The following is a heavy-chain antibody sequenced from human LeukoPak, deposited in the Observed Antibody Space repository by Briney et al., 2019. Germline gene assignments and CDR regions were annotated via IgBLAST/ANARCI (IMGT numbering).Heavy chain of an antibody. J-gene: IGHJ4*02. V-gene: IGHV3-7*05. Sequence: GGSLRLSCAASGFTFSVCWMSWVRQAPGKGLEWVANIRQDGSGYYSVDSVKGRFTISRDNSKNSLYLQMSSLRVEDTAVYYCARASPLGRDCYLDNWGQGTLVTVSS. D-gene: IGHD2-21*02. CDR2: IRQDGSGY. CDR1: GFTFSVCW. CDR3: ARASPLGRDCYLDN.